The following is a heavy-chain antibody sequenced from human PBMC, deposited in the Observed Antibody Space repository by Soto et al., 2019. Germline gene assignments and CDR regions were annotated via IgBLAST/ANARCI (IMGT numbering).Heavy chain of an antibody. D-gene: IGHD6-19*01. Sequence: QVQLVQSGAEVTKPGSSVKVSCKASGSTFRNYAIRWVRQAPGQGLEWMGRIIPIFGTTHNAQKFQGRVRITAEQSTTTAYLEPSSLGSEYTAVDYWATEVTVAGTYDGACDIWGQGRIVSVSS. CDR3: ATEVTVAGTYDGACDI. J-gene: IGHJ3*02. V-gene: IGHV1-69*12. CDR2: IIPIFGTT. CDR1: GSTFRNYA.